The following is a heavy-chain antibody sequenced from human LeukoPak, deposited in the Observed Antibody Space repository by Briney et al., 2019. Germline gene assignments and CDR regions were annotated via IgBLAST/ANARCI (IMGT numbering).Heavy chain of an antibody. D-gene: IGHD4-23*01. Sequence: GASVKVSCKASGYTFTYYYIHWVRQAPGQGLEWMGWINPNSGGTNYAQEFQGRVTMTRDTSISTAYMEVSRLRSDDTAIYYCARGYGGNSVDYWGQGTPVTVSS. CDR3: ARGYGGNSVDY. CDR1: GYTFTYYY. V-gene: IGHV1-2*02. CDR2: INPNSGGT. J-gene: IGHJ4*02.